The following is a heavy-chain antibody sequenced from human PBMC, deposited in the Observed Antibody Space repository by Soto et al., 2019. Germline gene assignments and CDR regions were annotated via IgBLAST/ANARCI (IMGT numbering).Heavy chain of an antibody. J-gene: IGHJ4*02. D-gene: IGHD2-8*01. CDR3: ARERLMVYAMEFDY. CDR1: GFTFSSYA. V-gene: IGHV3-30*04. CDR2: ISYDGSNK. Sequence: GGSLRLSCAASGFTFSSYAMHWVRQAPGKGLEWVAGISYDGSNKYYADSVKGRFTISRDNSKNTLYLQMNSLRAEDTAVYSCARERLMVYAMEFDYWGQGTLVTVSS.